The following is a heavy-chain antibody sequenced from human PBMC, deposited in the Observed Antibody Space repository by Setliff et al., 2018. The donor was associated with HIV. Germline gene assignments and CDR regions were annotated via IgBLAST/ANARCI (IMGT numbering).Heavy chain of an antibody. J-gene: IGHJ4*02. Sequence: GGSLRLSCAASGFTFSDYYMSWIRQAPGKGLEWVSYISSSGSTIYYADSVKGRFTISRDNAKNTLYLQMHDLRAEDTGVYYCHSGYDSEEQSYFDYWGQGTLVTVSS. V-gene: IGHV3-11*04. CDR2: ISSSGSTI. CDR1: GFTFSDYY. D-gene: IGHD5-12*01. CDR3: HSGYDSEEQSYFDY.